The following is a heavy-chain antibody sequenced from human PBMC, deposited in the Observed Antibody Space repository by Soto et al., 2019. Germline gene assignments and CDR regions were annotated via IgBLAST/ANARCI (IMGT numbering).Heavy chain of an antibody. V-gene: IGHV3-23*01. J-gene: IGHJ6*02. CDR3: TKDRPPPHWSGPRYGMDV. CDR1: GFTFSSYA. Sequence: PVGSRRLSCGASGFTFSSYAMSWVRQAPGKGLEGVSAISGSGGSTYYADSVKGRFTTSRDNSKNTLYLQMNSLRAEDTAVYYCTKDRPPPHWSGPRYGMDVWGQGTTVTVSS. D-gene: IGHD3-3*01. CDR2: ISGSGGST.